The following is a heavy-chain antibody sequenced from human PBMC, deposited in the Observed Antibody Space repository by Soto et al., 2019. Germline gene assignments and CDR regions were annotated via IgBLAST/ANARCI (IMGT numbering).Heavy chain of an antibody. V-gene: IGHV4-4*02. CDR1: GDSISRSYW. CDR3: ARGLITGSHYSGGWYYFDS. D-gene: IGHD6-19*01. J-gene: IGHJ4*02. CDR2: IYHSGST. Sequence: ETLSLTWAVSGDSISRSYWWSWVRQLPGKGLEWIGEIYHSGSTIYNPSLQSRVTISLHTSNSQFSLELSSVTAADTAVYYCARGLITGSHYSGGWYYFDSWGQGTQVTVSS.